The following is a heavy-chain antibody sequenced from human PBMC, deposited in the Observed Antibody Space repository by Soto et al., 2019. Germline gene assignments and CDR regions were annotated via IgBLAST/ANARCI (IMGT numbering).Heavy chain of an antibody. Sequence: GWSLRLSCASSVFTFSSYAMRWVRQAPGKGLEWVSAISGSGGSTYYADSVKGRFTISRDNSKNTLYLQMNSLRAEDTAVYYCAKTSNWNYAHDAFDIWGQGTMVTVS. J-gene: IGHJ3*02. CDR3: AKTSNWNYAHDAFDI. V-gene: IGHV3-23*01. CDR1: VFTFSSYA. D-gene: IGHD1-7*01. CDR2: ISGSGGST.